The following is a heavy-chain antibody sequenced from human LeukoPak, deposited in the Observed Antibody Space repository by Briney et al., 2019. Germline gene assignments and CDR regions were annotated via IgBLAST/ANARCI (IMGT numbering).Heavy chain of an antibody. CDR1: GGAFSGYY. Sequence: SETLSLTCAVYGGAFSGYYWSWIRQPPGKGLEWIGKTNHSGSTNYNPSLKSRVTISVDTSKNQFSLKLSSVTAADTAVYYCARGPESRYGMDVWGQGTTVTVSS. J-gene: IGHJ6*02. CDR2: TNHSGST. CDR3: ARGPESRYGMDV. V-gene: IGHV4-34*01.